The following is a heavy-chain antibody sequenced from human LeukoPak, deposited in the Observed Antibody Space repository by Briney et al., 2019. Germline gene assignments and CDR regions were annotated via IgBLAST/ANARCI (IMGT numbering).Heavy chain of an antibody. CDR1: GGTFSRYA. Sequence: ASVKVSCKASGGTFSRYAISWVRQAPGQGLEWMGGIIPIFGTAKYAQKFQGRVTLTTDESTSTAYMELSSLRSEDTAVYYCVFDSSGYLSRSLPPYFDSWGPGTLVTVSS. CDR2: IIPIFGTA. V-gene: IGHV1-69*05. J-gene: IGHJ4*02. CDR3: VFDSSGYLSRSLPPYFDS. D-gene: IGHD3-22*01.